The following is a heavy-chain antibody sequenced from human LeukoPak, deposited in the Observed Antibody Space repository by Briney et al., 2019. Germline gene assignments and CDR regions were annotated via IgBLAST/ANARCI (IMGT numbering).Heavy chain of an antibody. CDR3: ARDRFPVRGTLPGN. Sequence: GGSVKVSCKASGYTFTGYYMHWVRQAPGQGLEWMGWINPNSGGTNYAQKFQGRVTMTRDTSISTAYMELSRLRSDDTAVYYCARDRFPVRGTLPGNWGQGTLVTVSS. D-gene: IGHD3-10*01. V-gene: IGHV1-2*02. CDR1: GYTFTGYY. CDR2: INPNSGGT. J-gene: IGHJ4*02.